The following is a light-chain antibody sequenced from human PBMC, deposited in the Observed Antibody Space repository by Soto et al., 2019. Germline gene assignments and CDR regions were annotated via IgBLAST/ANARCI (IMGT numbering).Light chain of an antibody. J-gene: IGLJ2*01. Sequence: QAVVTQPPSASGTPGQRVSISCSGSSSNIGSKSVSWYQQVPGAAPKLLIYSNNQRPSGVLDRFSGSKSGTSASLAISGLQSEDEADYYCAAWDVSLNGLVFGGGTKVTVL. V-gene: IGLV1-44*01. CDR3: AAWDVSLNGLV. CDR2: SNN. CDR1: SSNIGSKS.